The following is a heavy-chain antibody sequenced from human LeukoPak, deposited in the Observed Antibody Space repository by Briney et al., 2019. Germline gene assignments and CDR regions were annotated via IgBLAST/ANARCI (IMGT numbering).Heavy chain of an antibody. D-gene: IGHD2-2*01. CDR2: ISAYNGNT. V-gene: IGHV1-18*01. CDR1: GYTFTSYG. Sequence: ASVKVSCKASGYTFTSYGISWVRQAPGQGLEWMGWISAYNGNTNYAQKLQGRVTMTTDTSTSTAYMELRSLRSDDTAVYYCARARYCSSTSCYGGVDYGGQGPLVTVSS. CDR3: ARARYCSSTSCYGGVDY. J-gene: IGHJ4*02.